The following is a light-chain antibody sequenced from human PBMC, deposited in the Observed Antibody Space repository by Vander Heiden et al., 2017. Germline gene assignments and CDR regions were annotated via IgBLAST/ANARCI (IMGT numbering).Light chain of an antibody. CDR2: SAS. CDR1: QDIRND. V-gene: IGKV1-17*01. Sequence: IEMTYFPSALSATVGDRVTITCRASQDIRNDLGWYQQKTGKAPKRLIYSASNLQSGVPSRFSGSGSGTEFTLTISSLQPEDCATYYCLQHNLYPLTFGQGTKVEIK. CDR3: LQHNLYPLT. J-gene: IGKJ1*01.